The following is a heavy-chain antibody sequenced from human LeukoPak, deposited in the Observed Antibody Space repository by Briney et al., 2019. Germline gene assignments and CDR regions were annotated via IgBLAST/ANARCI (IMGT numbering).Heavy chain of an antibody. J-gene: IGHJ4*02. D-gene: IGHD3-3*01. V-gene: IGHV3-23*01. CDR2: ISGSGGST. CDR1: GFTMSSYA. CDR3: AKIGDRITIFGVVAEDY. Sequence: LTGGSLRLSCAASGFTMSSYAMSWVRQAPGKGLEWASAISGSGGSTYYADSAKGRFTISRDNSKNTLYLQMNSLRAEDTAVYYCAKIGDRITIFGVVAEDYWGQGTLVTVSS.